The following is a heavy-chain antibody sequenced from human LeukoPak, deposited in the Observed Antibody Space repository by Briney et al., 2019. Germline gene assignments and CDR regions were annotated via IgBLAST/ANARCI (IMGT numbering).Heavy chain of an antibody. CDR3: ARESYSSSWYSSPTPGN. CDR2: ISGSGGST. D-gene: IGHD6-13*01. CDR1: GFTFSSYA. V-gene: IGHV3-23*01. J-gene: IGHJ4*02. Sequence: GGSLRLSCAASGFTFSSYAMSWVRQAPGKGLEWVSAISGSGGSTYYADSVKGRFTISRDNSKNTLYLQMNSLRAEDTAVYYCARESYSSSWYSSPTPGNWGQGTLVTVSS.